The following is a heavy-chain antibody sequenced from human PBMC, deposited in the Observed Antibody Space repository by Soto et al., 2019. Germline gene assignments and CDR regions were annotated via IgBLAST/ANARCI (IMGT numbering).Heavy chain of an antibody. V-gene: IGHV3-33*03. CDR2: MWHDGTRE. Sequence: QVQLVESGGGVVQPGTSLRLSCAASGFTVSTHGMHWVRQAPGKGLEWVALMWHDGTRENYVDSVKGRYAISGDIHKNTVYLQMNSLTAEDTAVYYCPKDLALNGPDYRYQVTLVTV. CDR3: PKDLALNGPDY. CDR1: GFTVSTHG. J-gene: IGHJ4*02. D-gene: IGHD3-3*02.